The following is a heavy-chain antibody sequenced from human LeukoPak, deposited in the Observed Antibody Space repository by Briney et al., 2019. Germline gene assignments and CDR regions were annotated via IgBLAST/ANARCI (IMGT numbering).Heavy chain of an antibody. D-gene: IGHD6-13*01. CDR3: TRGYSTRHFPFDS. V-gene: IGHV3-20*04. J-gene: IGHJ4*02. Sequence: GGALRLSCAASGCNFDDYGMTWVRQIPGKGLEWVAGVNSNGRSAGYAASVRGRFTISRDNAKNSLYLEMGSLRLEDTAFYYCTRGYSTRHFPFDSWGQGTLVTVSS. CDR1: GCNFDDYG. CDR2: VNSNGRSA.